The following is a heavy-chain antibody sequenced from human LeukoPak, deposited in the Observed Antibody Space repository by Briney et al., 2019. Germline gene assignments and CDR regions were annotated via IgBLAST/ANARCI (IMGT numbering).Heavy chain of an antibody. J-gene: IGHJ4*02. D-gene: IGHD3-10*01. CDR3: ARGFSRAYYGSGSYRPFDY. CDR1: GGSIGSDY. Sequence: SETLSLTCTVSGGSIGSDYWTWIRQPPGKGLEYIGYIYYTGGTNYNPSLKSRVTISVDTSKNQFSLKLSSVTAADTAVYYCARGFSRAYYGSGSYRPFDYWGQGTLVTVSS. V-gene: IGHV4-59*12. CDR2: IYYTGGT.